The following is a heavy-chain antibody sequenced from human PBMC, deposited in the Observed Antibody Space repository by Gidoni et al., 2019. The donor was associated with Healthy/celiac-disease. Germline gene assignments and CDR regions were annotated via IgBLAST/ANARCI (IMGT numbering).Heavy chain of an antibody. CDR2: IWYDGSNK. J-gene: IGHJ5*02. CDR3: ARDSIVVVTEGWFDP. Sequence: QVQLVESGGGVVQPGRSLRLSCAASGFTFRSYGMHWVRQAPGKVLEWVAVIWYDGSNKYYADSVKGRFTISRDNSKNTLYLQMNNLRAEDTAVYYCARDSIVVVTEGWFDPWGQGTLVTVSS. V-gene: IGHV3-33*01. CDR1: GFTFRSYG. D-gene: IGHD2-21*02.